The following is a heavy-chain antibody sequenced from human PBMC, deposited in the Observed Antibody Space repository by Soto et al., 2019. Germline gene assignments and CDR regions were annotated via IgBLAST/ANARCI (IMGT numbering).Heavy chain of an antibody. J-gene: IGHJ6*02. CDR1: GGSISSGGYY. Sequence: SETLSLTCTVSGGSISSGGYYWSWIRQHPGKGLEWIGYIYYSGSTYYNPSLKSRVTISVDTSKNQFSLKLSSVTAADTAVYYCARYTDSSGYNPWGMDVWGQGTTVT. CDR3: ARYTDSSGYNPWGMDV. CDR2: IYYSGST. V-gene: IGHV4-31*03. D-gene: IGHD3-22*01.